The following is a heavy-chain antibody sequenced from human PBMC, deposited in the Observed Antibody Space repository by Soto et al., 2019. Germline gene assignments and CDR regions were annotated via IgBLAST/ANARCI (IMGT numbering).Heavy chain of an antibody. D-gene: IGHD3-22*01. CDR1: VFTFSNAW. V-gene: IGHV3-15*07. CDR2: IKSKTDGGTT. J-gene: IGHJ4*02. CDR3: TTALLYYYDSSGPETFDY. Sequence: GGSLRLSCAASVFTFSNAWMNWVRQAPGKGLEWVGRIKSKTDGGTTDYAAPVKGRFTISRDDSKNTLYLQMNSLKTEDTAVYYCTTALLYYYDSSGPETFDYWGQGTLVTVSS.